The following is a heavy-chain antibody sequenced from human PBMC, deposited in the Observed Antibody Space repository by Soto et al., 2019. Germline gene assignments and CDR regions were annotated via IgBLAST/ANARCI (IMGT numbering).Heavy chain of an antibody. J-gene: IGHJ6*02. CDR1: GYTFTGYY. V-gene: IGHV1-2*04. CDR2: INPNSGGT. CDR3: ARSGYSSGWYYYYYGMDV. D-gene: IGHD6-19*01. Sequence: ASVKVSCKASGYTFTGYYMHWVRQAPGQGLEWMGWINPNSGGTNYAQKFQGWVTMTRDTSISTAYMELSRLRSDDTAVYYCARSGYSSGWYYYYYGMDVWGQGTTVTVSS.